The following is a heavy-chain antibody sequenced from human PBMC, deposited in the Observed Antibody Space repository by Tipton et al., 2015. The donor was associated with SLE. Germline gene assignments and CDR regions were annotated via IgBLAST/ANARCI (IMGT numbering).Heavy chain of an antibody. CDR2: VSWNGGSL. CDR1: GFTFSSYW. Sequence: SLRLSCAASGFTFSSYWMHWVRQAPGKGLEWVSGVSWNGGSLGYADSVKGRFTISRDNSKNSLYLQMNSLRTEDTALYYCAKAYLGIAVAGIGYWGQGTLVTVSP. J-gene: IGHJ4*02. V-gene: IGHV3-9*01. D-gene: IGHD6-19*01. CDR3: AKAYLGIAVAGIGY.